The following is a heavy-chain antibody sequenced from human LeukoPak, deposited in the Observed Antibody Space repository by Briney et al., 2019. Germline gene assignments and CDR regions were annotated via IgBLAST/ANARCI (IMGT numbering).Heavy chain of an antibody. D-gene: IGHD3-10*01. CDR3: AKGRDSGSFSYFDL. V-gene: IGHV3-23*01. J-gene: IGHJ2*01. CDR2: ISASGGNT. Sequence: GGSLRLSCAASGFSVSNNYMSWVRQAPGKGLEWVSSISASGGNTYYADSVKGRFTISRDNSKNTLYLQMNSLRAEDTAVYYCAKGRDSGSFSYFDLWGRGTLVTVSS. CDR1: GFSVSNNY.